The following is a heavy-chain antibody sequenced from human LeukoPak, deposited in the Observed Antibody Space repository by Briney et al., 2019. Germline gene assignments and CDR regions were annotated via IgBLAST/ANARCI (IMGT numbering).Heavy chain of an antibody. V-gene: IGHV3-23*01. CDR1: GFTFSSYA. Sequence: GGSLRLSCAASGFTFSSYAMSWVRQAPGKGLEWVSAISGSGGSTYYADSVKGRFTISRDNSKNTLYLQMNSLRAEDTAVYYCAKLIAGAVPYCYYYMDVWGKGTTVTVSS. CDR2: ISGSGGST. J-gene: IGHJ6*03. D-gene: IGHD1-26*01. CDR3: AKLIAGAVPYCYYYMDV.